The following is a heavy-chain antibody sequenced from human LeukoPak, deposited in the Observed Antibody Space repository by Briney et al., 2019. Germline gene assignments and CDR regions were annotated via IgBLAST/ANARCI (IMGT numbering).Heavy chain of an antibody. Sequence: ASVKVSCKASGYTFTSYGISWVRQAPGQGLEWMGWISAYNGNTNYAQKLQGRVTMTTDTSTSTAYMELRSLGSDDTAVYYCARARGYYYDSSAGAADYWGQGTLVTVSS. J-gene: IGHJ4*02. CDR2: ISAYNGNT. CDR3: ARARGYYYDSSAGAADY. V-gene: IGHV1-18*01. CDR1: GYTFTSYG. D-gene: IGHD3-22*01.